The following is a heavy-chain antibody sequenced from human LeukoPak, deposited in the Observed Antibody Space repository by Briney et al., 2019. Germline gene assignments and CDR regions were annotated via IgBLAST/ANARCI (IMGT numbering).Heavy chain of an antibody. CDR3: ARDRSDGYYDSSGYYVGRPKGVDY. Sequence: PGGSLRLSCAASGFTFSSYSMNWVRQAPGKGLEWVSSISSSSSYIYYADSVKDRFTISRDNAKNSLYLQMNSLRAEDTAVYYCARDRSDGYYDSSGYYVGRPKGVDYWGQGTLVTVSS. J-gene: IGHJ4*02. V-gene: IGHV3-21*01. CDR1: GFTFSSYS. CDR2: ISSSSSYI. D-gene: IGHD3-22*01.